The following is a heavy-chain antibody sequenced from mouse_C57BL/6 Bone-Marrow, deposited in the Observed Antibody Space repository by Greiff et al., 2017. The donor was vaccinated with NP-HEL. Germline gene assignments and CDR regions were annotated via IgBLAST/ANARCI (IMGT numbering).Heavy chain of an antibody. Sequence: VQLQQPGAELVMPGASVKLSCKASGYTFTSYWMHWVKQRPGQGLEWIGEIDPSDSYTNYNQKFKGKSTLTVDKSSSTAYMQLSSLTSEDSAVYYCARGPYGSAWFADWGQGTLVTVSA. J-gene: IGHJ3*01. CDR2: IDPSDSYT. CDR3: ARGPYGSAWFAD. D-gene: IGHD1-1*01. CDR1: GYTFTSYW. V-gene: IGHV1-69*01.